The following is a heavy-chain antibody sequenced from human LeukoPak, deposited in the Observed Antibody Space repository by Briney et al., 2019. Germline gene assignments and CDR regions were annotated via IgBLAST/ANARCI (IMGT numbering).Heavy chain of an antibody. V-gene: IGHV1-69*06. CDR1: GGTFSSYA. CDR3: ARDGNLGRNWFDP. J-gene: IGHJ5*02. Sequence: SVKVSCKASGGTFSSYAISWVRQAPGQGLEWMGGIIPIFGTSNYAQKFQGRVTITADKSTSTAYMELSSLRSEDTAVYYCARDGNLGRNWFDPWGQGTLVTVSS. D-gene: IGHD7-27*01. CDR2: IIPIFGTS.